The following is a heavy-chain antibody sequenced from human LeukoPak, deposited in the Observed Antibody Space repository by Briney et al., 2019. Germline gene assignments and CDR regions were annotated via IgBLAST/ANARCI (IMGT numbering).Heavy chain of an antibody. CDR1: GFTFSSYA. Sequence: PGGSLRLSCAASGFTFSSYAMSWVLQAPGKGLEWISAISGSGGSTYYADSVKGRFTISRDNSKNTLYLQMNSLRAEDTAVYYCAKYYYDSSGYQAFDYWGQGTLVTVSS. J-gene: IGHJ4*02. D-gene: IGHD3-22*01. V-gene: IGHV3-23*01. CDR2: ISGSGGST. CDR3: AKYYYDSSGYQAFDY.